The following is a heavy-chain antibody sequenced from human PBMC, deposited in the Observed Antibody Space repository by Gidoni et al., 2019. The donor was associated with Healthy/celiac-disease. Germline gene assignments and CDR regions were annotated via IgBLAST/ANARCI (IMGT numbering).Heavy chain of an antibody. CDR1: GYTFTSYA. Sequence: QVQLVQSGAEVKKPGASVKVSCKASGYTFTSYAMHWVRQAPGQRLEWMGWINAGNGNTKYSKKVQGRVTITRDTSASTAYMELSSLRSEDTAVYYCAREGKSSGYDFDYWGQGTLVTVSS. CDR2: INAGNGNT. V-gene: IGHV1-3*01. D-gene: IGHD5-12*01. CDR3: AREGKSSGYDFDY. J-gene: IGHJ4*02.